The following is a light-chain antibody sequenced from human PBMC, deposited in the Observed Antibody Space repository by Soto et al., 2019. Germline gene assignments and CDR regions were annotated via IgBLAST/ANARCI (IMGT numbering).Light chain of an antibody. J-gene: IGLJ2*01. CDR1: SSDIGFYNY. CDR2: EVN. V-gene: IGLV2-8*01. CDR3: SSYAGSNNYVI. Sequence: QSALTQPPSASGSPGQSVTISCTGTSSDIGFYNYVSWYQQHPGKAPKLMIYEVNKRPSGVPDRFSGSKSGNTASLTVSGLQAEDEADYYCSSYAGSNNYVIVGGGTKLTVL.